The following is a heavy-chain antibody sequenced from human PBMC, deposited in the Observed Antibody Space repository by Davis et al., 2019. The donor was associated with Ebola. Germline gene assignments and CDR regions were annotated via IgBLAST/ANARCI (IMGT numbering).Heavy chain of an antibody. J-gene: IGHJ4*02. V-gene: IGHV3-74*01. CDR2: INSDGSTT. CDR3: SRGGVPAAMDY. Sequence: GESLKISCAASGFTFSSYAMSWVRQAPGKGLVWVSRINSDGSTTSYADSVKGRFTISRDIAKNTLYLQMDSLRAEDTAVYYCSRGGVPAAMDYWGQGTLVPVSS. D-gene: IGHD2-2*01. CDR1: GFTFSSYA.